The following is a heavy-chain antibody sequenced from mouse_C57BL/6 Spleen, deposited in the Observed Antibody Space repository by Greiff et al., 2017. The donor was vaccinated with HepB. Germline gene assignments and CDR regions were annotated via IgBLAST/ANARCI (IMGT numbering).Heavy chain of an antibody. J-gene: IGHJ4*01. V-gene: IGHV5-6*01. D-gene: IGHD1-1*01. CDR3: TRQEGYGPYAMDY. CDR1: GFTFSSYG. Sequence: EVKLVESGGDLVKPGGSLKLSCAASGFTFSSYGMSWVRQTPDKRLEWVATISSGGSYTYYPDSVKGRFTISRDNAKNTLYLQMSSLKSEDTAMYYCTRQEGYGPYAMDYWGQGTSVTVSS. CDR2: ISSGGSYT.